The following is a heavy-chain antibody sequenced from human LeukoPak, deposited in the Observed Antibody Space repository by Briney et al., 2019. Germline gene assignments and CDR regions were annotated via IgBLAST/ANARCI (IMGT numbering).Heavy chain of an antibody. J-gene: IGHJ4*02. CDR1: GYRFTEYY. D-gene: IGHD3-16*01. V-gene: IGHV1-2*02. Sequence: GASVKVSCKASGYRFTEYYIHWFRQAPGQGLEWMGCINPNSGCTYYGQMFQGRVTMTRDTSISTAYMQLSSLRSDDTAVYYCARGGGHDNFVYGCPWGQGTLATVSS. CDR2: INPNSGCT. CDR3: ARGGGHDNFVYGCP.